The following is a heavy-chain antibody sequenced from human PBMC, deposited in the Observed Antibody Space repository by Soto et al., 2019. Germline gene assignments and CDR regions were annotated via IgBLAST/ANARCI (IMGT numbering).Heavy chain of an antibody. CDR3: ERVGGGGRHGSGSLRDPGGY. Sequence: SETLSLTCAVYGGSFGGYDWRWTRQPPGTGFEWIGAINHSGSTNNDPSRKSRVTISVDTPKNQFALKLSYVTAADTAVYYCERVGGGGRHGSGSLRDPGGYRGQGTPGTASS. CDR2: INHSGST. CDR1: GGSFGGYD. V-gene: IGHV4-34*01. J-gene: IGHJ4*02. D-gene: IGHD3-10*01.